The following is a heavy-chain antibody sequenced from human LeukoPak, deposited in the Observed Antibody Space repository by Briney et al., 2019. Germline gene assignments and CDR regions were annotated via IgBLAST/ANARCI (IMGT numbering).Heavy chain of an antibody. Sequence: ASVKVSCKASGGTFSSYAISWVRQAPGQGLEWMGGIIPIFGTANYAQKFRGRVTITADESTSTAYMELSSLRSEDTAVYYCARSLIAAAGTSELVDPWGQGTLVTVSS. V-gene: IGHV1-69*13. D-gene: IGHD6-13*01. J-gene: IGHJ5*02. CDR2: IIPIFGTA. CDR3: ARSLIAAAGTSELVDP. CDR1: GGTFSSYA.